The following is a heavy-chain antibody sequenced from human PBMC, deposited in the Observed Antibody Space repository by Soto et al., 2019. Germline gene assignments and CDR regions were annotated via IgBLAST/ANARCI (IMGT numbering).Heavy chain of an antibody. V-gene: IGHV3-74*01. Sequence: GGSLRLSCAASEFTFNRYWMHWVRQAPGKGLVWVSRINSDESSTSYADSVKGRFTISRDNAKNTLYLQMNSLRVEDTAVYFCARAPVDWNDRQPIDYWGQGTLVTVSS. CDR3: ARAPVDWNDRQPIDY. J-gene: IGHJ4*02. D-gene: IGHD1-1*01. CDR1: EFTFNRYW. CDR2: INSDESST.